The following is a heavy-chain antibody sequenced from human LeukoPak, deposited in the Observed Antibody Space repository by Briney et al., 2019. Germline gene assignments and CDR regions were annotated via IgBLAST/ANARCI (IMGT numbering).Heavy chain of an antibody. CDR1: GGSISSGGYS. D-gene: IGHD2-2*01. Sequence: SETLSLTCAVSGGSISSGGYSWSWIRQPPGKGLEWIRYIYHSGSTYYNPSLKSRVTISVDRSKNQFSLRLSSVTAADTAVYYCARAPLRYCSSTSCSCFDYWGQGTLVTVSS. V-gene: IGHV4-30-2*01. CDR2: IYHSGST. CDR3: ARAPLRYCSSTSCSCFDY. J-gene: IGHJ4*02.